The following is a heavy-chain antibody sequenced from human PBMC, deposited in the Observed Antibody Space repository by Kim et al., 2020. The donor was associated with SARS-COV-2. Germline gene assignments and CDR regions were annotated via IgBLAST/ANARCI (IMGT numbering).Heavy chain of an antibody. Sequence: YADSVRGRFTISRDYSENKVYLQMDNLSAGDTAVYYCARPSSSHFDFWGQGTLVSVSS. D-gene: IGHD3-10*01. V-gene: IGHV3-33*01. CDR3: ARPSSSHFDF. J-gene: IGHJ4*02.